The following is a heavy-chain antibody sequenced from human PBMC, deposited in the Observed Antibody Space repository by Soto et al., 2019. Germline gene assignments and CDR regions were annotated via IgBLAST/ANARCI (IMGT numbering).Heavy chain of an antibody. D-gene: IGHD2-21*02. CDR2: INPSGGST. J-gene: IGHJ4*02. Sequence: ASGKVSCKASGYTFASYYMHWVRQAPGQGLEWMGIINPSGGSTSYAQKFQGRVTMTRDTSTSTVYMELSSLRSEDTAVYYCARGIVVVTVIRASPGGLGYWGQGTLVTVSS. V-gene: IGHV1-46*01. CDR3: ARGIVVVTVIRASPGGLGY. CDR1: GYTFASYY.